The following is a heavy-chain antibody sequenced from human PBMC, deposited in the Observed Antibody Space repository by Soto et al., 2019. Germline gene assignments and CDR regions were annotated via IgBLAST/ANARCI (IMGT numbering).Heavy chain of an antibody. CDR1: GFTFSSYS. J-gene: IGHJ4*02. CDR2: ISSSSSYI. D-gene: IGHD6-13*01. V-gene: IGHV3-21*01. Sequence: GGSLRLSCAASGFTFSSYSMNWVRQAPGKGLEWVSSISSSSSYIYYADSVKGRFTISRDNAKNSLYLQMNSLRAEDTAVYYCARAEQLRIAAAGTNYDYWGQGTLVTVSS. CDR3: ARAEQLRIAAAGTNYDY.